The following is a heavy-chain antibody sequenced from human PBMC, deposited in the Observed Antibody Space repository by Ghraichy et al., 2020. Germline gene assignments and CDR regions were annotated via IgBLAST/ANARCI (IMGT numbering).Heavy chain of an antibody. D-gene: IGHD5-24*01. CDR2: FYPGGST. V-gene: IGHV3-53*01. CDR3: ARGGRGGYNYY. J-gene: IGHJ4*01. Sequence: GESLNISCAASGFSVSNNYISWVRQTPGKGLEWVSVFYPGGSTYYTDSVKGRFTISTDSSKNTLYLQMTSLRAEDTAVYHCARGGRGGYNYYWGQGTLVTVSS. CDR1: GFSVSNNY.